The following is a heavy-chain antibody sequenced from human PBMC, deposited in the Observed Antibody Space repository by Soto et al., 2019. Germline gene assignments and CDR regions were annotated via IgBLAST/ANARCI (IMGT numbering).Heavy chain of an antibody. V-gene: IGHV4-59*01. D-gene: IGHD3-10*01. Sequence: ETLSLTCNVAGGSMNSYFWSWIRQSPGKGLEWIGHIYYSGSTSYSPSLKSRVSISVDTSKNQFSLEVHSVTAADTAVYYCARAGTNMVQFDYWGQGTLVTVSS. CDR3: ARAGTNMVQFDY. J-gene: IGHJ4*02. CDR2: IYYSGST. CDR1: GGSMNSYF.